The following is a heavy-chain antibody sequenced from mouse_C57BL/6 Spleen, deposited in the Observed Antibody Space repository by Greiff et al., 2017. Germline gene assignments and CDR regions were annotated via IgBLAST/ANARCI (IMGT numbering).Heavy chain of an antibody. D-gene: IGHD2-1*01. CDR2: ISDGGSYT. CDR1: GFTFSSYA. J-gene: IGHJ2*01. Sequence: EVQGVESGGGLVKPGGSLKLSCAASGFTFSSYAMSWVRQTPDKRLEWVATISDGGSYTYYPDNVKGRFTISRDKAKNNLYLQMSHLKSEDTAMYYCARDMGGNYEGEFDYWGQGTTLTVSS. CDR3: ARDMGGNYEGEFDY. V-gene: IGHV5-4*01.